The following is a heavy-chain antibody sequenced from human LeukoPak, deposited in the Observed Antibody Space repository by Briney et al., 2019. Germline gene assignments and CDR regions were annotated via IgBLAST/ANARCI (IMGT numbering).Heavy chain of an antibody. V-gene: IGHV3-30-3*01. Sequence: PGGSLRLSCAASGFTFSSYAMHWVRQAPGKGLEWVAVISYDGSNKYYADSVKGRFTISRDNSKNTLYLQMNSLRAEDTAVYYCARDRSPYYYGSADHWGQGTLVTVSS. CDR1: GFTFSSYA. J-gene: IGHJ5*02. CDR2: ISYDGSNK. CDR3: ARDRSPYYYGSADH. D-gene: IGHD3-10*01.